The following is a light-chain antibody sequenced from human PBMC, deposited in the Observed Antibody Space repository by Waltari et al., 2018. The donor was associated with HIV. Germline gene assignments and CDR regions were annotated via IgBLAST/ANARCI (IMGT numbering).Light chain of an antibody. CDR2: DAS. CDR3: QQRRNWPKT. V-gene: IGKV3-11*01. CDR1: QSVSSY. J-gene: IGKJ1*01. Sequence: EIVLTQSPATLSLSPGERATLSCRASQSVSSYLAWYQQKPGQAPRLLIYDASNRATGIPARFSGSGSWTDFTLTISSLESEDFAVYYCQQRRNWPKTFGQGTKVEIK.